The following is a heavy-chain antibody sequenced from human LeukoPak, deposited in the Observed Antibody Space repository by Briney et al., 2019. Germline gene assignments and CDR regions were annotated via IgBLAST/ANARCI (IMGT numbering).Heavy chain of an antibody. J-gene: IGHJ6*02. D-gene: IGHD1-26*01. V-gene: IGHV4-34*01. CDR1: GGSFSGYY. CDR2: INHSGST. Sequence: SETLSLTCAVYGGSFSGYYWSWIRQPPGKGLEWIGEINHSGSTNYNPSLKSRVTISVDTSKNQFSLKLSSVTAADTAVYYCARAASYYYYYNYYGMDVWGQGTTVTVSS. CDR3: ARAASYYYYYNYYGMDV.